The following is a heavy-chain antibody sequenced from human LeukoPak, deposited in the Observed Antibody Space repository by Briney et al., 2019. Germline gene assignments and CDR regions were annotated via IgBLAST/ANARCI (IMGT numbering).Heavy chain of an antibody. CDR3: AREDYYGSAADY. CDR1: GYTFTSYG. D-gene: IGHD3-10*01. V-gene: IGHV1-69*04. CDR2: IIPILGIA. Sequence: GASVKVSCKASGYTFTSYGISWVRQAPGQGLEWMGRIIPILGIANYAQKFQGRVTITADKSTSTSYMELSSLRSEDTAVFYCAREDYYGSAADYWGQGTLVTVSS. J-gene: IGHJ4*02.